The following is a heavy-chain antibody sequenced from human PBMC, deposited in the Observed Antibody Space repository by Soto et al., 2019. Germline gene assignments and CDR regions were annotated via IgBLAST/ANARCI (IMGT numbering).Heavy chain of an antibody. J-gene: IGHJ5*02. Sequence: EVQVVESGGGLVQPGGSLRLSCAASGFTLSRYDWPWVRQATGRGLEWVSGIGTSGDTYYAGSVKGRFTISRENAKNSVYLQMNSLRAGDTAVYYCARGALGFDPWGQGTLVAVSS. V-gene: IGHV3-13*04. CDR3: ARGALGFDP. CDR2: IGTSGDT. CDR1: GFTLSRYD. D-gene: IGHD6-6*01.